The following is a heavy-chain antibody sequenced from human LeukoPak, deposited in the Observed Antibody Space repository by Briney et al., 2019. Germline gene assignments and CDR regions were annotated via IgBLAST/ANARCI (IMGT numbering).Heavy chain of an antibody. CDR2: ISGSGGST. CDR1: GFTLSSYA. Sequence: GGSLRLSCAASGFTLSSYAMSWVRQAPGKGLEWVSAISGSGGSTYYADSVKGWFTISRDNSKNTLYLQMNSLRAEDTAVYYCAKDRITIFGVVIIAPDFDYWGQGTLVTVSS. J-gene: IGHJ4*02. CDR3: AKDRITIFGVVIIAPDFDY. D-gene: IGHD3-3*01. V-gene: IGHV3-23*01.